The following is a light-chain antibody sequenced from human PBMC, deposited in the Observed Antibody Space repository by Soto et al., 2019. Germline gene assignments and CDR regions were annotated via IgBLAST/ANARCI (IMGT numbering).Light chain of an antibody. Sequence: IQMTQSPSSVSAAVGDRVTITCRASQVISSWLAWYQQRPGTAPKLLIYGATTLRSGVPSRFSGSESGTLFTRTITSLQPEDSATYYCQQASSFPLTFGGGTKVEIQ. V-gene: IGKV1-12*01. CDR1: QVISSW. CDR2: GAT. CDR3: QQASSFPLT. J-gene: IGKJ4*01.